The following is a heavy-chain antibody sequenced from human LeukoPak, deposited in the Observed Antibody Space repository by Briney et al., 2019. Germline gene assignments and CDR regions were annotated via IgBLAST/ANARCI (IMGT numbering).Heavy chain of an antibody. J-gene: IGHJ4*02. D-gene: IGHD3-10*01. V-gene: IGHV4-59*13. CDR2: IYHSGST. Sequence: SGTLSLTCTVSGGSISSYYWSWIRQPPGKGLEWIGYIYHSGSTNYNPSLKSRVTISVDTSKNEFSLKLTSVTAADTAVYYCAREANYYGSGSYFEGSFDYWGQGSLVTVSS. CDR1: GGSISSYY. CDR3: AREANYYGSGSYFEGSFDY.